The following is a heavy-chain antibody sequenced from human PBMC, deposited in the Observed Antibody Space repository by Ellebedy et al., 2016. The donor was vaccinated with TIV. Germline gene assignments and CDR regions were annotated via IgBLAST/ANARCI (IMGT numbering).Heavy chain of an antibody. V-gene: IGHV4-31*03. CDR2: IYNSGST. J-gene: IGHJ6*02. CDR1: GGSISSGNYY. Sequence: MPSETLSLTCTVSGGSISSGNYYWIWIRQHPGKGLEWIGHIYNSGSTYYNPSLKSRVTVSVDTTKNQFSLDLSSVTAADTAIYNCARGPYSSGGYTIDVWGQGTAVTVSS. D-gene: IGHD6-25*01. CDR3: ARGPYSSGGYTIDV.